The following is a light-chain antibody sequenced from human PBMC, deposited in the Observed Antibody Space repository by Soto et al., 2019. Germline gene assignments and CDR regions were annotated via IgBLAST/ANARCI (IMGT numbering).Light chain of an antibody. CDR1: SSDVGGHNY. CDR2: EVS. Sequence: QSARAQPASVSGSPGQSITISCTGPSSDVGGHNYVSWYRHHPGKAPKLMIYEVSNRPSGVSNRFSGSKSDNTASLTISGLQAEDEADYYCSSYTSSSTWVFGGGT. V-gene: IGLV2-14*01. J-gene: IGLJ3*02. CDR3: SSYTSSSTWV.